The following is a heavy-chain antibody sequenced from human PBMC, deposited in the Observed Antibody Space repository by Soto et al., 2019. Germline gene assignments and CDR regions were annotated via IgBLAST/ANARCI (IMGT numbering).Heavy chain of an antibody. Sequence: GGSLRLSCAASGFTFSSYAMSWVRQAPGKGLEWVSAISGSGGSTYYADSVKGRFTISRDNSKNTLYLQMNSLRAEDTAVYYCAKGRDGDYFNWFDPWGQGTLVTSPQ. CDR3: AKGRDGDYFNWFDP. CDR2: ISGSGGST. CDR1: GFTFSSYA. D-gene: IGHD4-17*01. V-gene: IGHV3-23*01. J-gene: IGHJ5*02.